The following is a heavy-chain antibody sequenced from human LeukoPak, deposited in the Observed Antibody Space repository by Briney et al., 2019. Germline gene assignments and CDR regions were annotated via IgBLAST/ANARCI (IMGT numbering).Heavy chain of an antibody. CDR2: MYYTGRT. Sequence: PSETLSLTCTVSGGSISSYYWSWIRQPPGKGLEWIGYMYYTGRTNYNPSLKSRVTISVDTSKNQFSLKLSSVTAADTAVYYCARNYYDSRGYEYYFDYRGQGTLVTVSS. CDR3: ARNYYDSRGYEYYFDY. V-gene: IGHV4-59*08. CDR1: GGSISSYY. D-gene: IGHD3-22*01. J-gene: IGHJ4*02.